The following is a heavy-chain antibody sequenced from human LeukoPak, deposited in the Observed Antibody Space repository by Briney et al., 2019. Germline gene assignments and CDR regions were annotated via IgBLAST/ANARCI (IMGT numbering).Heavy chain of an antibody. CDR3: ARDGSGSYYAYYFDY. J-gene: IGHJ4*02. CDR1: GFTFSSYA. V-gene: IGHV3-30*04. D-gene: IGHD3-10*01. Sequence: GGSLRLSCAASGFTFSSYAMRWVRQAPGKGLEWVAFISYDGSNKYYADSVKGRFTISRDNSKNTLYLQMNSLRAEDTAVYYCARDGSGSYYAYYFDYWGQGTLVTVSS. CDR2: ISYDGSNK.